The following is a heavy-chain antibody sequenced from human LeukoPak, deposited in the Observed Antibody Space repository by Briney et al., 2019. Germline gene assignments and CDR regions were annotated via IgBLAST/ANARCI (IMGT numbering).Heavy chain of an antibody. CDR2: ISYDGSNK. CDR1: GFTFSSYG. CDR3: AKSDSPEGSGSLDV. Sequence: GGSLRLSCAASGFTFSSYGMHWVRQAPGKGLEWVAVISYDGSNKYYADSVKSRFTISRDNSKNTLYLQMNSLRAEDTAVYYCAKSDSPEGSGSLDVWGQGTTVTVSS. V-gene: IGHV3-30*18. J-gene: IGHJ6*02. D-gene: IGHD3-10*01.